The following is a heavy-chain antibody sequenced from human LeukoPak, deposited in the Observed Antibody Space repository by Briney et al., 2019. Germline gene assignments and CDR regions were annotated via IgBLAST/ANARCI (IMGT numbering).Heavy chain of an antibody. V-gene: IGHV3-48*03. D-gene: IGHD3-9*01. CDR2: ISSSGSTI. CDR3: ARYSRVLRYFDWLPNFDY. Sequence: PGGSLRLSCAASGFTFSSYEVNWVRQAPGKGLEWVSYISSSGSTIYYADSVKGRFTISRDNAKNSLYLQMNSLRAEDTAVYYCARYSRVLRYFDWLPNFDYWGQGTLVTVSS. CDR1: GFTFSSYE. J-gene: IGHJ4*02.